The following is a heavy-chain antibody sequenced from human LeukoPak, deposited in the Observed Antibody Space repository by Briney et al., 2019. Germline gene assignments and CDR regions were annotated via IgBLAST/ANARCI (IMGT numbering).Heavy chain of an antibody. J-gene: IGHJ4*02. CDR3: ARGYRYYYFDY. CDR2: INWNGGST. V-gene: IGHV3-20*04. D-gene: IGHD3-9*01. CDR1: GFTFDDYG. Sequence: GGSLRLSCAASGFTFDDYGMSWVRQAPGKGLEWVSGINWNGGSTGYADSVEGRFTISRDNAKNSLYLQMNSLRAEDTALYYCARGYRYYYFDYWGQGTLVTVSS.